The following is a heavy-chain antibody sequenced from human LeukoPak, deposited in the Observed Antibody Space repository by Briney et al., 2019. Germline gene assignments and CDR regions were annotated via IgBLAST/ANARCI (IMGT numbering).Heavy chain of an antibody. J-gene: IGHJ4*02. V-gene: IGHV3-30*04. Sequence: GKSLRLSCAASGFPFSSYAMHWVRQVPGKGLEWVALISYDGSNKYYADSVKGRFTVSRDNSRSTLYLQMNSLRAEDTAVYYCARDRSYDISGWGNYWGQGTLVTVSS. D-gene: IGHD3-22*01. CDR3: ARDRSYDISGWGNY. CDR1: GFPFSSYA. CDR2: ISYDGSNK.